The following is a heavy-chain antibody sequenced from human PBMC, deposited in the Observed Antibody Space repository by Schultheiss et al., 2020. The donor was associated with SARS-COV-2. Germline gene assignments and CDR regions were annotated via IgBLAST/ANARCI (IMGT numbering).Heavy chain of an antibody. J-gene: IGHJ6*02. CDR3: ARVGWEPDYYYYGMDV. Sequence: ASVKVSCKASDYTFSTYGISWVRQAPGQGLEWMGWVTAYNSKTNYAQKFQGRVTMTTDILTSTAFLELRRLRSDDTAVYYCARVGWEPDYYYYGMDVWGQGTTVTVSS. CDR1: DYTFSTYG. V-gene: IGHV1-18*01. D-gene: IGHD1-26*01. CDR2: VTAYNSKT.